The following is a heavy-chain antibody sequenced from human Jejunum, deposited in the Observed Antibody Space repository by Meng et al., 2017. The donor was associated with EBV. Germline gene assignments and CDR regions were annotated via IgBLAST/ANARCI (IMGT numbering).Heavy chain of an antibody. CDR1: GDSVPGYNY. V-gene: IGHV4-61*01. Sequence: QVQLQGSGPGLVKPSEPLSLRCRVSGDSVPGYNYWTWIRQPPGKGLEWIGNLYYAGKAIYKPSLQSRVTISVDTSKNQISLKVTSVTAADTAIYYCARGRGYDYGDSWGQGTLVTVSS. J-gene: IGHJ5*02. CDR2: LYYAGKA. D-gene: IGHD5-12*01. CDR3: ARGRGYDYGDS.